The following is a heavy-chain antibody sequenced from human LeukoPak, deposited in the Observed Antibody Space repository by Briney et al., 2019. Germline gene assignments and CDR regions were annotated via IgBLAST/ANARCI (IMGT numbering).Heavy chain of an antibody. CDR1: GFTVSSNY. Sequence: GGSLRLSCAASGFTVSSNYMSWVRQAPGKGLEWVSVIYSGGSTYYADSVKGRFTISRDNSKNTLYLQMNSLRAEDTAVYYCARVKSPYYDILTGYYTQAYYFDYWGQGTLVTVSS. D-gene: IGHD3-9*01. CDR2: IYSGGST. J-gene: IGHJ4*02. CDR3: ARVKSPYYDILTGYYTQAYYFDY. V-gene: IGHV3-53*01.